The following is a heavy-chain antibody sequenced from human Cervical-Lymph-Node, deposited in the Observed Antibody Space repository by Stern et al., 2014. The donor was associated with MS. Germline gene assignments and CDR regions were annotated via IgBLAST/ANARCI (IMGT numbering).Heavy chain of an antibody. CDR3: AREGIPGAGGTFDN. D-gene: IGHD1-26*01. CDR1: GGTFSSYT. CDR2: IIPIFATT. Sequence: QLVESGAEVKKPGSSVKVSCKVSGGTFSSYTLNWVRQAPGQGLEWMGSIIPIFATTNYAQTFQGKVTITADGSTSTAYMEVSSLRSEDTAVYYCAREGIPGAGGTFDNWGQGTLVIVSS. J-gene: IGHJ4*02. V-gene: IGHV1-69*15.